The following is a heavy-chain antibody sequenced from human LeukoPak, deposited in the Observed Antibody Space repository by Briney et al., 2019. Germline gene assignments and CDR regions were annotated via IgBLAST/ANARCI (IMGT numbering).Heavy chain of an antibody. J-gene: IGHJ4*02. CDR2: ISSSSSYI. V-gene: IGHV3-21*01. Sequence: PGGSLRLSCAASGFTFSNAWMSWVRQAPGKGLEWVSSISSSSSYIYYADSVKGRFTISRDNAKNSLYLQMNSLRAEDTAVYYCARGRGGFAVDYWGQGTLVTVSS. D-gene: IGHD3-10*01. CDR3: ARGRGGFAVDY. CDR1: GFTFSNAW.